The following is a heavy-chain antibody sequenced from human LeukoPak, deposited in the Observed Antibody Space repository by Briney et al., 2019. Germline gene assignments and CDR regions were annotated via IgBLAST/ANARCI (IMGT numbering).Heavy chain of an antibody. J-gene: IGHJ4*02. CDR2: IYYSGST. V-gene: IGHV4-59*12. CDR3: ARGGDGFFFFDY. Sequence: SETLSLTCTVSGGSISSYYWSWIRQPPGKGLEWIGYIYYSGSTNYNPSLKSRVTMSVDTSKNQFSLILSSVTAADTAVYYCARGGDGFFFFDYWGQGTLVTVPS. D-gene: IGHD3/OR15-3a*01. CDR1: GGSISSYY.